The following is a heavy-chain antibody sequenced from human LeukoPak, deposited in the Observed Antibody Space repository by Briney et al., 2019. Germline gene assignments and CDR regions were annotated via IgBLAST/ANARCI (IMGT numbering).Heavy chain of an antibody. D-gene: IGHD6-13*01. V-gene: IGHV3-66*01. CDR3: ASSSWSPFFDY. CDR2: LYSGGNT. CDR1: GFTVSSNY. J-gene: IGHJ4*02. Sequence: PGGSLRLSCAASGFTVSSNYMSWVRQAPGKGLEWVSVLYSGGNTYYAEFVKGRFTISRDNSKNTLYLQMNSLRAEDTAVYYCASSSWSPFFDYWGQGTLVTVSS.